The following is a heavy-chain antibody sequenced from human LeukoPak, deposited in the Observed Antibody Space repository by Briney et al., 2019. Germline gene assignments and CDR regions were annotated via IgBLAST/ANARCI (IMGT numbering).Heavy chain of an antibody. D-gene: IGHD3-3*01. CDR3: ARDNGVVHGVYYMDV. J-gene: IGHJ6*03. V-gene: IGHV3-7*01. CDR1: GFTFSNYW. CDR2: IKQDGSEK. Sequence: GGSLRLSCAASGFTFSNYWMTWVRQAPGKGLEWVADIKQDGSEKLYVNSGRGRFTISRDNAKMSLFLQMNSLRAEDTAVYYCARDNGVVHGVYYMDVWGKGTTVTVS.